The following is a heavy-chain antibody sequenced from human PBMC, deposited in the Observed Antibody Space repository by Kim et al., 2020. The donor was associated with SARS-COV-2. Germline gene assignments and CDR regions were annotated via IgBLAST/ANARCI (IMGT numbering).Heavy chain of an antibody. J-gene: IGHJ6*02. CDR3: ARLHPVLLDSISHCSSTSCYGTLDV. CDR1: GYSFTSYW. D-gene: IGHD2-2*01. V-gene: IGHV5-10-1*01. CDR2: IDPSDSYT. Sequence: GESLKISCKGSGYSFTSYWISWVRQMPGKGLEWMGRIDPSDSYTNYSPSFQGHVTISADKSISTAYLQWSSLKASDTAMYYCARLHPVLLDSISHCSSTSCYGTLDVWGQGTTVTVSS.